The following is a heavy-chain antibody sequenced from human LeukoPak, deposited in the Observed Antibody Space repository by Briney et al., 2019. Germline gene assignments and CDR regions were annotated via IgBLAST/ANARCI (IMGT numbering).Heavy chain of an antibody. CDR1: GGSVSGYY. V-gene: IGHV4-39*01. D-gene: IGHD3-10*01. CDR2: IYYTGTT. Sequence: SETLSLTCAVYGGSVSGYYWGWIRQPPGKGLEWIGTIYYTGTTYYNPSLKSRLTISVDTSKNQFSLKLTSVTAADTAVYYCARHDYYGSLNWFDPWGQGTLITVSS. CDR3: ARHDYYGSLNWFDP. J-gene: IGHJ5*02.